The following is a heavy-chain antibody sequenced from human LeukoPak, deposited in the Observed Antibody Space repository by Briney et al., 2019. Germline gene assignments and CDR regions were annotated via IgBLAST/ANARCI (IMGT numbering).Heavy chain of an antibody. V-gene: IGHV4-59*01. D-gene: IGHD5-12*01. CDR3: ARTVSGYYFNA. CDR1: GGSINSYY. J-gene: IGHJ5*02. Sequence: PSETLSLTCTVSGGSINSYYWSWIRQPPGKGLEWIGYVAYSGSTNYNPSLKSRVTISLDTSKNQFSLKLSSVTAADTAVHYCARTVSGYYFNAWGPGTLVTVSS. CDR2: VAYSGST.